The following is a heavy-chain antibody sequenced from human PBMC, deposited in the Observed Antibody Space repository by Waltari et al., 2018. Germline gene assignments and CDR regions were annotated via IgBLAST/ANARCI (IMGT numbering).Heavy chain of an antibody. CDR2: ITHSGST. V-gene: IGHV4-34*01. CDR3: ARGQFGIQLWFAPNWFDP. CDR1: GGSFSGYY. J-gene: IGHJ5*02. Sequence: QVQLQQWGAGLLKPSETLSLTCAVYGGSFSGYYWSWIRQPPGKGLEWIGEITHSGSTNYNPSLKSRVTISVDTSKNQFSLKLSSVTAADTAVYYCARGQFGIQLWFAPNWFDPWGQGTLVTVSS. D-gene: IGHD5-18*01.